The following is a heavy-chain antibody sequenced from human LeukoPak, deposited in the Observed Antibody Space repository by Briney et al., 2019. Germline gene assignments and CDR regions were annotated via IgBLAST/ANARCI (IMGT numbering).Heavy chain of an antibody. V-gene: IGHV3-66*01. J-gene: IGHJ6*03. D-gene: IGHD3-3*01. Sequence: GGSLRLSCAASGFTVSGSYMTWVRQAPGKGLEWVSIIYPSGNSYYADSVKGRFTISRDNSKNTLYLQMNSLRAEDTAVYYCAKDKIRNFGVAPMDVWGKGTTVTVSS. CDR3: AKDKIRNFGVAPMDV. CDR1: GFTVSGSY. CDR2: IYPSGNS.